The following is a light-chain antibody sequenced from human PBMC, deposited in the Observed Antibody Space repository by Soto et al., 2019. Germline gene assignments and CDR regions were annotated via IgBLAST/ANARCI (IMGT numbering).Light chain of an antibody. Sequence: VLTQSPLSVSVTVGQPASISCISIRFLVFSDGNTYLHWFQQRPGQSPRRLIDNISNRDSGVPDRFSGSGSGTDFTLEISRVEAEDVGMYYCMHSIDWPWTFGQGTKVDIK. CDR3: MHSIDWPWT. V-gene: IGKV2-30*01. CDR1: RFLVFSDGNTY. CDR2: NIS. J-gene: IGKJ1*01.